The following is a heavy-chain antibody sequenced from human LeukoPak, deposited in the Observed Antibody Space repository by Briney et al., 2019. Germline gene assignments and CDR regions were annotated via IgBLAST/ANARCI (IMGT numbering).Heavy chain of an antibody. D-gene: IGHD6-6*01. J-gene: IGHJ6*03. V-gene: IGHV1-2*02. CDR3: ARVRGSSGYYYYMDV. CDR2: INPNSGGT. Sequence: GASVKVSCKASGYTFTGYYMHWVRQAPGQGLEWMGWINPNSGGTNYAQKFQGRVTMTRDTSISTAYMELSSLRSEDTAVYYCARVRGSSGYYYYMDVWGKGTTVTVSS. CDR1: GYTFTGYY.